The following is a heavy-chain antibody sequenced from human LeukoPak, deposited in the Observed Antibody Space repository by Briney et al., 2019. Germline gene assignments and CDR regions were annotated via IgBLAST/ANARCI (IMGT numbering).Heavy chain of an antibody. V-gene: IGHV3-53*01. CDR3: ASTRSSSSFYYGMDV. D-gene: IGHD6-6*01. J-gene: IGHJ6*02. CDR2: IYSGGST. CDR1: GFTVGSNY. Sequence: PGGSLRLSCAASGFTVGSNYMSWVRQAPGKGLEWVSVIYSGGSTYYADSVKGRFTISRDNSKNTLYLQMNSLRAEDTAVYYCASTRSSSSFYYGMDVWGQGTTVTVSS.